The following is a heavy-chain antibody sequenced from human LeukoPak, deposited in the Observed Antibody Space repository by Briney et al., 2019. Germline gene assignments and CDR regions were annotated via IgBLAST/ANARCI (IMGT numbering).Heavy chain of an antibody. D-gene: IGHD4-11*01. V-gene: IGHV3-30*18. CDR3: AKSRLTVTPTLFDY. J-gene: IGHJ4*02. CDR2: ISYDGSNK. CDR1: GFTFSSYG. Sequence: GGSLRLSCAASGFTFSSYGMHWVRQAPGKGLEWVAVISYDGSNKYYADSVKGRFTISRDNSKNTLYLQMNSLRAEDTAVYYCAKSRLTVTPTLFDYWGQGTLVTVSS.